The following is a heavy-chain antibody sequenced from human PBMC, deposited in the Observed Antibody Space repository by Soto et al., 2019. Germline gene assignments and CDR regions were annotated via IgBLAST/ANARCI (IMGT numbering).Heavy chain of an antibody. CDR3: ARYHYYYCMDV. CDR1: GYTFTTYD. V-gene: IGHV1-8*01. J-gene: IGHJ6*02. D-gene: IGHD3-22*01. CDR2: MNPNSGNT. Sequence: QVQLVQSGAEVRKPGASVKVSCKASGYTFTTYDINWVRQATGQGLEWMGWMNPNSGNTVYAQKFQGRVTMTRNTSINTAYMELTSLTSDDPAVYSCARYHYYYCMDVWGQGTTVTVSS.